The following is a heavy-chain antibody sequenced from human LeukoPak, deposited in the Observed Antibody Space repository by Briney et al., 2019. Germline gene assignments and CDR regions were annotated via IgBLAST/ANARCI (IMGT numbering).Heavy chain of an antibody. CDR3: ARGPPRDTIFGVVNPFDY. J-gene: IGHJ4*02. CDR1: GGSISSYY. Sequence: PSETLSLTCTVSGGSISSYYWSWIRQPPGKGLEWIGYIYYSGSTNYNPSLKSRVTISVDTSKDQFSLKLSSVTAADTAVYYCARGPPRDTIFGVVNPFDYRGQGTLVTVSS. D-gene: IGHD3-3*01. V-gene: IGHV4-59*08. CDR2: IYYSGST.